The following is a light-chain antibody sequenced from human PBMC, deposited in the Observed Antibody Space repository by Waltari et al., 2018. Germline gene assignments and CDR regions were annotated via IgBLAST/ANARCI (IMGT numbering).Light chain of an antibody. J-gene: IGLJ2*01. CDR1: NSDVGGYNS. Sequence: QSALTQPPSASGSPGQSVTISCTGTNSDVGGYNSVSWYQQHPGKAPKLIIYEVTKRPSGVPERCSGSKSGNTASLTVSGLQAEDEAAYYCSSYAGSNNLVFGGGTKLTVL. CDR2: EVT. CDR3: SSYAGSNNLV. V-gene: IGLV2-8*01.